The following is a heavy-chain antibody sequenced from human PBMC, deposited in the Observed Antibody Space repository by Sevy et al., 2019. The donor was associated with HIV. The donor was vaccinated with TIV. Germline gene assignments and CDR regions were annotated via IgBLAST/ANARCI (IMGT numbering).Heavy chain of an antibody. V-gene: IGHV1-2*02. D-gene: IGHD2-2*01. CDR3: ARGSTY. CDR1: GYTFTDYS. Sequence: ASVKVSCQASGYTFTDYSLYWVRQAHGQGLEWLGWINPKSGETGYAQKFLGRVTMTRDTSITTAYLDLTRLRSDDTAIYYGARGSTYWGQGTQVTVSS. J-gene: IGHJ4*02. CDR2: INPKSGET.